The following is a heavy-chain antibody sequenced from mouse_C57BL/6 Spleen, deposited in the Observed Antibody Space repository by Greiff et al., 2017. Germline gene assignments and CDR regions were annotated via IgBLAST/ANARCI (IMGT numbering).Heavy chain of an antibody. D-gene: IGHD2-14*01. V-gene: IGHV1-18*01. CDR3: ARSEYDGAWFAY. CDR2: INPNNGGT. Sequence: VQLQQSGPELVKPGASVKIPCKASGYTFTDYNMDWVKQSHGKSLEWIGDINPNNGGTIYNQKFKGKATLTVDKSSSPAYMELRSLTSEDTAVYYCARSEYDGAWFAYWGQGTLVTVSA. CDR1: GYTFTDYN. J-gene: IGHJ3*01.